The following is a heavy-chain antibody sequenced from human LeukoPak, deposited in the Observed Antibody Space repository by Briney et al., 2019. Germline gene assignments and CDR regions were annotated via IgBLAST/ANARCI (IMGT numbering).Heavy chain of an antibody. V-gene: IGHV3-21*01. CDR3: ARDALYSSSSFDY. CDR2: ISSSSSYI. Sequence: GGSLRLSCAASGFTFSSYSTKWVRQAPGKGLEWVSSISSSSSYIYYADSVKGRFTISRDNAKNSLYLQMNSLRAEDTAVYHCARDALYSSSSFDYWGQGTLVTVSS. D-gene: IGHD6-6*01. CDR1: GFTFSSYS. J-gene: IGHJ4*02.